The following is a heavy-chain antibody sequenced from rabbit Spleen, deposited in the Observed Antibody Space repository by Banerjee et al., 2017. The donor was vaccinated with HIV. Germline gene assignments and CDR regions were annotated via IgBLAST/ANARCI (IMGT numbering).Heavy chain of an antibody. V-gene: IGHV1S40*01. D-gene: IGHD8-1*01. CDR1: GVSFSYNNY. CDR2: INTYTVKS. Sequence: QSLEESGGDLVKPGASLTLTCTASGVSFSYNNYMCWVRQAPGKGLEWIACINTYTVKSVYASWATGRFTISKTSSTTVTLQMTSLTAADTATYFCARDSGSSFSSYGMDLWGQGTLVTVS. J-gene: IGHJ6*01. CDR3: ARDSGSSFSSYGMDL.